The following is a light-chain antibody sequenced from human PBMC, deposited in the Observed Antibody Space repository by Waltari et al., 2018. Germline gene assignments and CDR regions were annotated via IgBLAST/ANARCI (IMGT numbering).Light chain of an antibody. J-gene: IGKJ5*01. CDR1: HYISAD. V-gene: IGKV3-11*01. Sequence: EIVLTQSPATVSLFPGERATLSCRAIHYISADLAWYQQKPGQAPRLLVYDSYNRATGVPARFSGRGSGTDFTLTITSLDPEDSAVYYCQQRNDWPVTFGQGTRVEIK. CDR3: QQRNDWPVT. CDR2: DSY.